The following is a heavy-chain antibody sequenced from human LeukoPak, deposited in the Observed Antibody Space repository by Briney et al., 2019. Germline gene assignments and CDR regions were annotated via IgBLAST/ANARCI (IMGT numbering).Heavy chain of an antibody. D-gene: IGHD3-22*01. CDR2: IYYSGST. CDR3: ARAEQMYYYDSSGYYGSDWFDP. J-gene: IGHJ5*02. Sequence: SETLSLTCTVSGGSISSYYWSCIRQPPGKGLEWIGYIYYSGSTNYNPSPKSRVTISVDTTKNQFSLKLSSVTAADTAVYYCARAEQMYYYDSSGYYGSDWFDPWGQGTLVTVSS. V-gene: IGHV4-59*01. CDR1: GGSISSYY.